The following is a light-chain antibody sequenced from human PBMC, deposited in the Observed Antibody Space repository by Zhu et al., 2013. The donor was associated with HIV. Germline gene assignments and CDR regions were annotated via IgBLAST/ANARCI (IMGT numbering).Light chain of an antibody. CDR3: QQSYTFPRT. J-gene: IGKJ1*01. CDR2: GAS. Sequence: DIQMTQSPASLSASLGDTVTITCRASQSIKTFLNWYQTKPGTAPKILIYGASIVPSGAPPRFSGSGSGTDFSLTISSLQPEDIATYYCQQSYTFPRTFGQGTKVELK. V-gene: IGKV1-39*01. CDR1: QSIKTF.